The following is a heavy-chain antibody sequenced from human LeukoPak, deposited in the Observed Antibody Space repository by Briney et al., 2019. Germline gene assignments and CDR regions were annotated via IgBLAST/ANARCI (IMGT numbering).Heavy chain of an antibody. D-gene: IGHD1-26*01. CDR2: IYHSGST. Sequence: SQTLSLTCAVSGGSISSGGYSWSWIRQPPGKGLEWIGYIYHSGSTYYNPSLKSRVTISVDRSKNQFSLKLSSVTAADTAVYYCARGRWELLQIGAFDIWGQGTMVTVSS. V-gene: IGHV4-30-2*01. CDR1: GGSISSGGYS. J-gene: IGHJ3*02. CDR3: ARGRWELLQIGAFDI.